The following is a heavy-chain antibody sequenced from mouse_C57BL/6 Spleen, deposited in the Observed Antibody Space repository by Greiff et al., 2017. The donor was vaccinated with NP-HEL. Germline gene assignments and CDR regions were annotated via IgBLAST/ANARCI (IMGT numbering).Heavy chain of an antibody. CDR2: IDPSDSYT. CDR1: GYTFTSYW. V-gene: IGHV1-69*01. D-gene: IGHD2-14*01. J-gene: IGHJ1*03. Sequence: QVQLQQPGAELVMPGASVKLSCKASGYTFTSYWMHWVKQRPGQGLEWIGEIDPSDSYTNYNQKFKGKSTLTVDKSSSTAYMQLSSLTSEDSAVYYCAREGVLHVWGTGTTVTVSS. CDR3: AREGVLHV.